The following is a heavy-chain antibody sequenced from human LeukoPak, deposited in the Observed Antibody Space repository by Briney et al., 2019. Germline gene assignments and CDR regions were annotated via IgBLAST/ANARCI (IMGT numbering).Heavy chain of an antibody. Sequence: SETLSLTCTVSGGSISSSNSYWGWIRQPPGKGLEWIGSIYYSGNTYYNASLKSQVSISIDTSKNQFSLKLTSVTAADTAVYYCARQTGSGLFILPGGQGTLITVSS. D-gene: IGHD3/OR15-3a*01. CDR2: IYYSGNT. J-gene: IGHJ4*02. CDR3: ARQTGSGLFILP. V-gene: IGHV4-39*01. CDR1: GGSISSSNSY.